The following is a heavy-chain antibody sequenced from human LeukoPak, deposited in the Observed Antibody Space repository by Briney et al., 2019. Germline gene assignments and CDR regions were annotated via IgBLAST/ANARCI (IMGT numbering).Heavy chain of an antibody. CDR3: AKDQRTISTFDY. V-gene: IGHV3-23*01. CDR1: GFTFSNYG. J-gene: IGHJ4*02. Sequence: GGSLRLSCEASGFTFSNYGMSWVRQAPGKGLEWVSAISGSGSSSYYADSVKGRFTISRDNSKNTLYLQINSLRAEDTAIYYCAKDQRTISTFDYWGQGTLVTVSS. D-gene: IGHD3-3*01. CDR2: ISGSGSSS.